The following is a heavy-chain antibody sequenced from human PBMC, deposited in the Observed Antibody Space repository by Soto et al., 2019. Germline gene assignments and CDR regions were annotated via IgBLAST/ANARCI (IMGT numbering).Heavy chain of an antibody. Sequence: SETLSLTCTVSGGSISSYYWSWIRRPPGKGLEWIGYIYFRGSTNYNPSLKSRVTISVDTSKNQFSLKLSSVTAADTAVYYCARDKADYGSLFHYWGQGTLVTVS. CDR3: ARDKADYGSLFHY. D-gene: IGHD4-17*01. CDR2: IYFRGST. CDR1: GGSISSYY. J-gene: IGHJ4*02. V-gene: IGHV4-59*01.